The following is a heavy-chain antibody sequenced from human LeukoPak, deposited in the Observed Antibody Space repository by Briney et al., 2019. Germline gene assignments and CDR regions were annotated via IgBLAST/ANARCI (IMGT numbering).Heavy chain of an antibody. CDR1: GGSFSGYY. Sequence: PSETLSLTCAVYGGSFSGYYWSWIRQPPGKGLEWIGEINHSGSTNYNPSLKSRVTISVDTSKYQFSLKLSSVTAADTAVYYCARGPGYYGSGSYYNDFVYWGQGTLVTVSS. D-gene: IGHD3-10*01. V-gene: IGHV4-34*01. J-gene: IGHJ4*02. CDR3: ARGPGYYGSGSYYNDFVY. CDR2: INHSGST.